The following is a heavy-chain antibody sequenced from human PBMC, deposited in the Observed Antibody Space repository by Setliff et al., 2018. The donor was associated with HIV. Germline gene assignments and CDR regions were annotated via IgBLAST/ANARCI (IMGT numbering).Heavy chain of an antibody. J-gene: IGHJ6*03. V-gene: IGHV4-39*01. CDR1: GGSISSSSYY. CDR2: IYDSGST. D-gene: IGHD4-17*01. CDR3: ARRGATVTLYYYYYYMDV. Sequence: SETLSLTCTVAGGSISSSSYYWGWIRQPPGKGLEWIGSIYDSGSTYYNPSLKSRVTISGDTSKNQFSLKLSAVTAADTAVYYCARRGATVTLYYYYYYMDVWGKGTTVTVS.